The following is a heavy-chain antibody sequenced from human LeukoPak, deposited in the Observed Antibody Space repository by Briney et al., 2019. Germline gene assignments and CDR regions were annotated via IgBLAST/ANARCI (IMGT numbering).Heavy chain of an antibody. CDR1: GGSISSYY. CDR2: IYYSGST. Sequence: SETLSLTCTVSGGSISSYYWSWIRQPPGKGLEWIGNIYYSGSTNYNPSLKSRVTISVDTSKNQFSLKLSSVTAADTAVYYCARQGGGGYSYGTFDYWGQGTLVTVSS. D-gene: IGHD5-18*01. CDR3: ARQGGGGYSYGTFDY. V-gene: IGHV4-59*08. J-gene: IGHJ4*02.